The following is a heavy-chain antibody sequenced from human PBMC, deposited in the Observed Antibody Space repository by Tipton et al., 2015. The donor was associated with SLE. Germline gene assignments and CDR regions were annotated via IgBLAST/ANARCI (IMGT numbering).Heavy chain of an antibody. Sequence: QSGAEVKKPGASVKVSCKASGYTFTSYYMHWVRQAPGQGLEWMEIINPSGGSTSYAQKFQGRVTMTRDTSTSTVYMELSSLRSEDTAVYYCARDPYAYSRSSYYYYYGMDVWGQGTTVTVSS. V-gene: IGHV1-46*01. D-gene: IGHD6-6*01. J-gene: IGHJ6*02. CDR2: INPSGGST. CDR1: GYTFTSYY. CDR3: ARDPYAYSRSSYYYYYGMDV.